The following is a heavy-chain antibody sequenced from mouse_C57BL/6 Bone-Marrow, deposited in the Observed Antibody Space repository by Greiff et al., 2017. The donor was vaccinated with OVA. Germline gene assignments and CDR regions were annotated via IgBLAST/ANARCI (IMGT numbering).Heavy chain of an antibody. Sequence: VKLMESGAELVRPGASVTLSCKASGYTFTDYEMHWVKQTPVHGLEWIGAIDPETGGTAYNQKFKGKAILTADKSSITAYMELRSLTSEDSAVYYCTREGYYGYDEESDWGQGTTLTVSS. V-gene: IGHV1-15*01. CDR3: TREGYYGYDEESD. D-gene: IGHD2-2*01. J-gene: IGHJ2*01. CDR2: IDPETGGT. CDR1: GYTFTDYE.